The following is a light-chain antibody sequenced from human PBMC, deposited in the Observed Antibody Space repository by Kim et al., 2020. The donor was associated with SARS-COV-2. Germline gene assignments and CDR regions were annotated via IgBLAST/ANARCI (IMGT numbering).Light chain of an antibody. CDR2: KVS. Sequence: PPASIACRPSKSRVFSDGSNYLNWFQQRPGQSPRRLIYKVSNRDSGVPDRFSGSGSGTDFTLKISRVEAEDVGIYYCMQGSHWPYTFGQGTKLEI. V-gene: IGKV2-30*01. CDR3: MQGSHWPYT. J-gene: IGKJ2*01. CDR1: KSRVFSDGSNY.